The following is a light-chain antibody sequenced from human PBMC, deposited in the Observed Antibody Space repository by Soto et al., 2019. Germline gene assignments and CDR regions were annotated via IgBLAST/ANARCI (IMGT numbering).Light chain of an antibody. CDR3: QQYGNPPWT. J-gene: IGKJ2*01. CDR1: QSIGSSY. V-gene: IGKV3-20*01. Sequence: ETVLTQSPGTLSLSPGERATLSCRDSQSIGSSYLAWYQQKPGQAPRLLIYDTSSRATGIPNRFSGSGSGTDFTLTISRLEPEDFAVYHCQQYGNPPWTFGQGTRLEIK. CDR2: DTS.